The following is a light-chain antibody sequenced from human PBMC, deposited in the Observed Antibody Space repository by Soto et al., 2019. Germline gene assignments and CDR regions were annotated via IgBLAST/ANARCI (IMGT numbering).Light chain of an antibody. Sequence: RGMAQSPDTLSVSPGERASLSCRASQSVRGNLAWYQQKPGQSPRLLIYGASSRATGIPVRFSGSGSGPEYTLTISRLEPEDFAVYSCQQYGFSPISFGQGTRLEIK. V-gene: IGKV3-15*01. J-gene: IGKJ5*01. CDR3: QQYGFSPIS. CDR1: QSVRGN. CDR2: GAS.